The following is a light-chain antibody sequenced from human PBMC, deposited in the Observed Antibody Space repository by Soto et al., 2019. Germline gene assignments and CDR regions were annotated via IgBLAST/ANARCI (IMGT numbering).Light chain of an antibody. CDR3: CSYAGSSTV. CDR1: SSDVGSYNL. J-gene: IGLJ1*01. Sequence: QSALTQPASVSGSPGQSITISCTGTSSDVGSYNLVSWYQQHPGKAPKLMIYEGSKRPSGVSNRFSGSKSGNTASLTISGLQAEDEADYYCCSYAGSSTVFGTGTKLTV. CDR2: EGS. V-gene: IGLV2-23*03.